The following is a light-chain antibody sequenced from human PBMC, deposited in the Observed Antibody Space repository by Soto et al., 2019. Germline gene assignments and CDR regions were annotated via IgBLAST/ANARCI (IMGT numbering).Light chain of an antibody. CDR3: MQGLQTPWP. J-gene: IGKJ1*01. CDR2: LGS. Sequence: DIVMTQSPLSLPVTPGEPASISCRSSQSLLHSNGYTYLDWYLQKPGQSPQLLIYLGSNRASGVPDRYSGSGSGQDFKLKVSSVEAEDVGVYYCMQGLQTPWPFGQGTKVEIK. V-gene: IGKV2-28*01. CDR1: QSLLHSNGYTY.